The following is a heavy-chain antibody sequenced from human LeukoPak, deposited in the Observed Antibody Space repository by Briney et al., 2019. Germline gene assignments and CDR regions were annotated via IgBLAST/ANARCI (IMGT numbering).Heavy chain of an antibody. D-gene: IGHD3-10*01. CDR1: GITFSDYY. Sequence: GGSLRLSCAASGITFSDYYMSWIRQAPGKGLEWVSYISSSGSTIYYADSVKGRFTISRDNAKNSLYLQMNSLRAEDTAVYYCARVSAGYYGSGSYSDYWGQGTLVTVSS. CDR2: ISSSGSTI. CDR3: ARVSAGYYGSGSYSDY. V-gene: IGHV3-11*01. J-gene: IGHJ4*02.